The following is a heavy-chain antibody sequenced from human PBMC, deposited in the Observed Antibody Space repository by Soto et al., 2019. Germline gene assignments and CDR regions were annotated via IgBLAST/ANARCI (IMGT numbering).Heavy chain of an antibody. CDR3: ARVDSSSPNYYYYAMDV. CDR1: GFTFSSYA. D-gene: IGHD6-6*01. J-gene: IGHJ6*02. CDR2: TSYDGSNK. V-gene: IGHV3-30-3*01. Sequence: QVQLVESGGGVVQPGRSLRLSCAASGFTFSSYAMHWVRQAPGKGLEWVAITSYDGSNKYYADSVKGRITITRDNSKNTLYVQMNSVRAEDTAVYYCARVDSSSPNYYYYAMDVWGQGTTVTVSS.